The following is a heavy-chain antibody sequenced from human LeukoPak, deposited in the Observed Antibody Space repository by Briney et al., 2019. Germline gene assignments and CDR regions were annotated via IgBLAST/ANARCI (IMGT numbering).Heavy chain of an antibody. CDR2: IYDSGAKT. CDR1: GFTFSTYS. CDR3: AKDVAPDSGWDLDY. V-gene: IGHV3-23*01. J-gene: IGHJ4*02. Sequence: GGSLRLSCAASGFTFSTYSMTWVRQGPGKGLEWVSSIYDSGAKTFYADSVKGRFTISRDNSRNTLYLQMNSLRVEDTAVYYCAKDVAPDSGWDLDYWGQGTLVTVSS. D-gene: IGHD6-19*01.